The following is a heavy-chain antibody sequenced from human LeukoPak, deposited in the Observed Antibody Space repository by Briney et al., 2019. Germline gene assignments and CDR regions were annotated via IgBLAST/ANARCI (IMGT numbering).Heavy chain of an antibody. D-gene: IGHD3-22*01. V-gene: IGHV4-34*01. J-gene: IGHJ4*02. CDR1: GGSFSGYY. CDR2: INHSGST. Sequence: PSETLSLTCAVYGGSFSGYYWSWIRQPPGKGLEWIGEINHSGSTNYNPSLKSRVTISVDTSKNQFSLKLSSVTAADTAVYYRARTYYYDSSGYYYRYWGQGTLVTVSS. CDR3: ARTYYYDSSGYYYRY.